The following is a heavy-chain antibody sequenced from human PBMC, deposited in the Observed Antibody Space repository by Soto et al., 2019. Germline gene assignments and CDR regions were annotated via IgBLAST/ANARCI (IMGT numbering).Heavy chain of an antibody. D-gene: IGHD3-10*01. CDR1: GFTFSIYS. Sequence: GGSLRLSCAASGFTFSIYSMNWVRQAPGKGLEWVSSISSSSSYIYYADSVKGRFTISRDNAKNSLYLQMNSLRAEDTAVYYCARTRITMVRGVPYGMDVWGQGTTVTVSS. J-gene: IGHJ6*02. CDR3: ARTRITMVRGVPYGMDV. CDR2: ISSSSSYI. V-gene: IGHV3-21*01.